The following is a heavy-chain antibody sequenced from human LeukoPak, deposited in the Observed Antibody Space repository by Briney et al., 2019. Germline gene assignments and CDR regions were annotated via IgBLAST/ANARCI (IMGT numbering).Heavy chain of an antibody. J-gene: IGHJ4*02. CDR3: ARYDSSGYSPYYFDY. CDR1: GFTFSSYS. Sequence: GGSLRLSCAASGFTFSSYSMDWVRQAPGKGREWVSSISSSSSYIYYADSVKGRFTISRDNAKNSLYLQMNSLRAEDTAVYYCARYDSSGYSPYYFDYWGQGTLVTVSS. D-gene: IGHD3-22*01. CDR2: ISSSSSYI. V-gene: IGHV3-21*01.